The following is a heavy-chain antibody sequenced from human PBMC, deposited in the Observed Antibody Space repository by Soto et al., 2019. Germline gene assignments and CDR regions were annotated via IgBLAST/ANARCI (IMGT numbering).Heavy chain of an antibody. Sequence: QVQLVQSGAEVKKPGSSVKVSCKASGGTFSSYAISWVRQAPGQGLEWMGGIIPIFGTANYAQKFQGSVTITANESTSTAYMELSSLRSEDTAVYYCARDNSGSYIHYGMDVWGQGTTVTASS. D-gene: IGHD1-26*01. CDR2: IIPIFGTA. CDR1: GGTFSSYA. V-gene: IGHV1-69*01. J-gene: IGHJ6*02. CDR3: ARDNSGSYIHYGMDV.